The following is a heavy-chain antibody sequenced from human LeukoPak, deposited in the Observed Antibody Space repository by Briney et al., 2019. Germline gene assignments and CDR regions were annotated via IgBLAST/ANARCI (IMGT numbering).Heavy chain of an antibody. J-gene: IGHJ4*02. CDR2: ISGSGGST. D-gene: IGHD3-22*01. CDR3: AKYPGGYPVPYYFDY. CDR1: GFTFSSYA. V-gene: IGHV3-23*01. Sequence: PGGSLRLSCAASGFTFSSYAMSWVRQAPGKGLEWVSAISGSGGSTYYADSVKGRFTISRDNSKNTLYLQMNSLRAEDTAVYYCAKYPGGYPVPYYFDYWGQGTLVTVSS.